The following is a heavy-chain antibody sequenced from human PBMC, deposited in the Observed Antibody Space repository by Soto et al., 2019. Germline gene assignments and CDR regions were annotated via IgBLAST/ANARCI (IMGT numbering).Heavy chain of an antibody. J-gene: IGHJ4*02. CDR1: GYTFSNFG. CDR3: ARYAGARHEEDDFDL. D-gene: IGHD2-2*01. Sequence: QGQLGESGGGVVQPGMSLRLSCAASGYTFSNFGMHWIRQAQGKGLEWVAFISNDAGYTHYADPVRGRFSISRDKSKNTLHLQMTNLRSDDAALYYCARYAGARHEEDDFDLWGQGTLVTVSS. V-gene: IGHV3-30*03. CDR2: ISNDAGYT.